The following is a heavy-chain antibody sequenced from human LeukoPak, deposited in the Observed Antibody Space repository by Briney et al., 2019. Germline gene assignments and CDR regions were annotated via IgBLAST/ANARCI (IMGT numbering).Heavy chain of an antibody. CDR2: IGTDGSST. CDR1: GFTFNIYW. CDR3: GRDLNGDLDY. V-gene: IGHV3-74*01. J-gene: IGHJ4*02. D-gene: IGHD4-17*01. Sequence: GGSLRLSCAASGFTFNIYWMHWVRQAPGKGLVWVSGIGTDGSSTAYADSVKGRFTVSRDNAKNTLYLQLSRLRPEDTAVYYCGRDLNGDLDYWGQGTLVTVSS.